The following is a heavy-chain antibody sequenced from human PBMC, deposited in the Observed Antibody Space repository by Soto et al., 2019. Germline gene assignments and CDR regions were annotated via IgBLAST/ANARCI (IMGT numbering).Heavy chain of an antibody. Sequence: QVQLVESGGGVVQPGRSLRLSCAASGFTFSSYDMHWVRQAPGKGLEWVAVIWYDGSNKYYADSVKGRLTISRDNSKNTLYLQMNSLRAEDTAVYYCARETDSSSWYLSMHYWGQGTLVTVSS. CDR1: GFTFSSYD. CDR3: ARETDSSSWYLSMHY. D-gene: IGHD6-13*01. V-gene: IGHV3-33*01. CDR2: IWYDGSNK. J-gene: IGHJ4*02.